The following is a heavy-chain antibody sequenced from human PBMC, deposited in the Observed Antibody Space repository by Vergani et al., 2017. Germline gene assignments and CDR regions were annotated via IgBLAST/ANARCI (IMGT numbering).Heavy chain of an antibody. J-gene: IGHJ6*02. CDR1: GFTFTSSA. CDR2: IVVGSGNT. V-gene: IGHV1-58*02. CDR3: ARGGSQLLHGRDV. D-gene: IGHD6-6*01. Sequence: QMQLVQSGPEVKKPGTSVKVSCKASGFTFTSSAMQWVRQARGQRLEWRGWIVVGSGNTNYAQKVQERVTITRDMSTSTAYMELSSLRSEDTAVYYCARGGSQLLHGRDVWGQGTTVTVSS.